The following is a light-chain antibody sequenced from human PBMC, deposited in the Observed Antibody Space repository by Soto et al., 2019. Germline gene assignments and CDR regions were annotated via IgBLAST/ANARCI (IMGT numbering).Light chain of an antibody. CDR3: QKYGASPLT. Sequence: VLPTSPGTLSFSPVQISTLSCSASQSVRSSRLAWYQQKPGQAPRLLIYGASSRAAGIPDRFSGSGSGTDFALTIIRLEPEDFAVYYCQKYGASPLTCGEGTRRAIK. CDR2: GAS. CDR1: QSVRSSR. J-gene: IGKJ5*01. V-gene: IGKV3-20*01.